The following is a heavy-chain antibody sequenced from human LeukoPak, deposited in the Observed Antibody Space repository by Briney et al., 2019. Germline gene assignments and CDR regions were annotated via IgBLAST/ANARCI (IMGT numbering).Heavy chain of an antibody. CDR2: TSGSGGRT. CDR3: AKVRLYGDYPEIDY. CDR1: GFTFSSYA. Sequence: GGSLRLSCVASGFTFSSYAINWVRQAPGKGLEWVSGTSGSGGRTYYADSVKGRFTISGENSKNTLYLQMNSLRAEDTAVYYCAKVRLYGDYPEIDYWGQGTLVAVSS. D-gene: IGHD4-17*01. J-gene: IGHJ4*02. V-gene: IGHV3-23*01.